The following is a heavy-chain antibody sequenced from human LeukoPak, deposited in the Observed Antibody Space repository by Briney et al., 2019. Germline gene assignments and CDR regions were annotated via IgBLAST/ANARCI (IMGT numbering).Heavy chain of an antibody. J-gene: IGHJ4*02. CDR2: IYTTGST. D-gene: IGHD3-16*01. Sequence: SSETLSLTCTVSGGSIRSYYWSWIRQSAGKGLEWIGRIYTTGSTNYNPSLKSRVTMSLDTSKNQFSLKLSSVTAADTAVYYCAKDRLQGGSFDYWGQGSLVTVSS. V-gene: IGHV4-4*07. CDR3: AKDRLQGGSFDY. CDR1: GGSIRSYY.